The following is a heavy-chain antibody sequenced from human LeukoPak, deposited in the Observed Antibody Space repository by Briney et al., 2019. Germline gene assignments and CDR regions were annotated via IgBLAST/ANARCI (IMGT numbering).Heavy chain of an antibody. Sequence: SETLSLTCTVSGGSISSGSYYWSWIRQPAGKGLEWIGRIYTGGSTNYNPSLKSRVTISVDTSKNQFSLKLSSVTAADTAVYYCARGQYYFDYWGQGTLVTVSS. V-gene: IGHV4-61*02. CDR2: IYTGGST. D-gene: IGHD6-19*01. CDR3: ARGQYYFDY. CDR1: GGSISSGSYY. J-gene: IGHJ4*02.